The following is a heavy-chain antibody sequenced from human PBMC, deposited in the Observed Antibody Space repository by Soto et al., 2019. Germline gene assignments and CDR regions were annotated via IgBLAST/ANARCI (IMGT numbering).Heavy chain of an antibody. D-gene: IGHD5-12*01. V-gene: IGHV4-30-2*06. J-gene: IGHJ4*02. CDR3: VRGGGNDPFEY. Sequence: QLRLQESGSGVVKTSESLSLTCTVFGASISYGGYSWSWIRQSPGRGLERIGHITHLENTYFNPSFKSRVSMSIDRTKNHFSLKVTSMTAAVKGRYFCVRGGGNDPFEYWGQGILVTVSS. CDR1: GASISYGGYS. CDR2: ITHLENT.